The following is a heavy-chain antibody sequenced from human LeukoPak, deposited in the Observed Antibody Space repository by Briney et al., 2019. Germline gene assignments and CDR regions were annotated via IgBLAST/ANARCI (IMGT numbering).Heavy chain of an antibody. J-gene: IGHJ4*02. CDR1: GFPLSSYS. Sequence: GGSLRLSCTASGFPLSSYSINWVRQAPGKGLEWISYISSSSSNIYYLDSVQGRLTVSRDNERNSLFLQIASPRAEDTAVYYCVRVKGTYFDYWGQGSLVTVSS. D-gene: IGHD1-1*01. CDR3: VRVKGTYFDY. V-gene: IGHV3-48*01. CDR2: ISSSSSNI.